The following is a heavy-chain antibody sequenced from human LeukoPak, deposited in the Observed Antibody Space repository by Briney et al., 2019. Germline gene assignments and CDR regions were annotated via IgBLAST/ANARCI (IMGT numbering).Heavy chain of an antibody. Sequence: PGGSLRLSCAASGFTFSSYGMHWVRQAPGKGLEYVSGISSNGGSTYYINSVRGRFTISRDNSKNTLYLQMGSLRAEDMAVYYCARVRGERFWSGPFDPWGQGTLVTVSS. CDR2: ISSNGGST. J-gene: IGHJ5*02. D-gene: IGHD3-3*01. CDR3: ARVRGERFWSGPFDP. V-gene: IGHV3-64*01. CDR1: GFTFSSYG.